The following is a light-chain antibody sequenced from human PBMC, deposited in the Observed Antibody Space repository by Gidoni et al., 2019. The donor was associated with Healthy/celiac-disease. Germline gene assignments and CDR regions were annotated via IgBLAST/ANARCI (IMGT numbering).Light chain of an antibody. Sequence: EIVLTQSPATLSLSPGERATLSCRASQSVSSYLAWYQQKPGQAPRLLIYDASNRATGIPARFSGSGSGTDFTLTISSLEPEDFAVYYCQQRSNWPFTWTFXXXTKVEIK. CDR2: DAS. CDR1: QSVSSY. J-gene: IGKJ1*01. CDR3: QQRSNWPFTWT. V-gene: IGKV3-11*01.